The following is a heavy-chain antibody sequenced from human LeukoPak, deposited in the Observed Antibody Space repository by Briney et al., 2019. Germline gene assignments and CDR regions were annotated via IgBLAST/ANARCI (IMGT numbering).Heavy chain of an antibody. CDR1: GYTFTASY. CDR3: ATPSGGSGRWGDNWFDP. V-gene: IGHV1-2*02. D-gene: IGHD3-10*01. J-gene: IGHJ5*02. Sequence: ASVKVSCKASGYTFTASYMHWVRQAPGQGLEWVGWISLNSGDTNYARKFQGRVTMTRDTSISAAYMELSSLTFDDTAVYYCATPSGGSGRWGDNWFDPWGQGTLVTVSS. CDR2: ISLNSGDT.